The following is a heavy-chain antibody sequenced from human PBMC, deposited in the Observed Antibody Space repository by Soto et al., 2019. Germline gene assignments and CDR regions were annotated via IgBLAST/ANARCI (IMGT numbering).Heavy chain of an antibody. CDR3: ARHTSGSYTVFDY. CDR2: IYYSGST. D-gene: IGHD1-26*01. J-gene: IGHJ4*02. V-gene: IGHV4-59*01. CDR1: GGSISSYY. Sequence: QVQLQESGPGLEKPSETVSLTCTVSGGSISSYYWCWIRQPPGKGLEWIGYIYYSGSTNYNPSLKSRVTISVDTSKNQFSLKLSSVTAADTAVYHCARHTSGSYTVFDYWGQGTLVTACS.